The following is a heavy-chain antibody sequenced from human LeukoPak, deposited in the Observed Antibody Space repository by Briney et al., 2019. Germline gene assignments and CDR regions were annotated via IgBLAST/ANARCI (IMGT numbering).Heavy chain of an antibody. Sequence: GGSLRLSCAASGFTFSEYTMHWVRQAPSKGLEWVAVISHDGREIYYADSVKGRFTISRDDSMSTMYLQMNSLRAEDTALYYCARGRSDSGAYCYFGSWGQGTPVTVSS. CDR3: ARGRSDSGAYCYFGS. J-gene: IGHJ4*02. D-gene: IGHD3-22*01. V-gene: IGHV3-30*03. CDR2: ISHDGREI. CDR1: GFTFSEYT.